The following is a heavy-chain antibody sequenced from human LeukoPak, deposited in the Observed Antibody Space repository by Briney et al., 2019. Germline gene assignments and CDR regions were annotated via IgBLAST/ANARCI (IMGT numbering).Heavy chain of an antibody. CDR3: ARVRFVLRYFDWLSDAFDY. V-gene: IGHV4-30-4*01. CDR1: GRSISSGDYY. D-gene: IGHD3-9*01. CDR2: IYYSGST. J-gene: IGHJ4*02. Sequence: SETLSLTCTVSGRSISSGDYYWSWIRQPPGKGLEWIGYIYYSGSTYYNPSLKSRVTISLDTSKNQFSLKLSSVTAADTAVYYCARVRFVLRYFDWLSDAFDYWGQGTLVTVSS.